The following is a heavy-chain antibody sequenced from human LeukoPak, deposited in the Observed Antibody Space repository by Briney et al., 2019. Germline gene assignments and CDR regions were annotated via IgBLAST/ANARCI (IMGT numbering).Heavy chain of an antibody. V-gene: IGHV3-74*01. CDR3: ASSSYGSRSYPYFDY. D-gene: IGHD3-10*01. J-gene: IGHJ4*02. Sequence: GGSLRLSCAASGFTFSSYWMHWVRQAPGKGLVWVSRINSDGSSTSYADSVKGRFTISRDNAKNTLYLQMNSLRAEDTAVYYCASSSYGSRSYPYFDYWGQGTLVTVSS. CDR1: GFTFSSYW. CDR2: INSDGSST.